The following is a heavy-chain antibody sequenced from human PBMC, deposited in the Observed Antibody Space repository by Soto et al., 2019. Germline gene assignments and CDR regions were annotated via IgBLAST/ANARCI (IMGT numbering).Heavy chain of an antibody. CDR3: AREKRIAARLYYYYGMDV. CDR2: IWYDGSNK. CDR1: GFTFGSYG. V-gene: IGHV3-33*01. Sequence: PGESLRISCAASGFTFGSYGMHWVRQAPGKGLEWVAVIWYDGSNKYYADSVKGRFTISRDNSKNTLYLQMNSLRAEDTAVYYCAREKRIAARLYYYYGMDVWGQGTTVTVSS. D-gene: IGHD6-6*01. J-gene: IGHJ6*02.